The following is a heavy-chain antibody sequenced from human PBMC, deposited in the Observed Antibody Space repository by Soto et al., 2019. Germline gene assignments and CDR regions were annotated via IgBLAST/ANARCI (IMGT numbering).Heavy chain of an antibody. Sequence: QVQLVQSGAEVKKPGASVKVSCKASGYTFTSYDINWVRQATGQGLEWMGWMNPNSGNTGYAQKFQGRVTMTSNTSISTAYMELSSLRAEDTAVYYSVRRGFSSSWGYWYFDLWGRGTLVTVSS. CDR2: MNPNSGNT. D-gene: IGHD6-13*01. CDR3: VRRGFSSSWGYWYFDL. CDR1: GYTFTSYD. J-gene: IGHJ2*01. V-gene: IGHV1-8*01.